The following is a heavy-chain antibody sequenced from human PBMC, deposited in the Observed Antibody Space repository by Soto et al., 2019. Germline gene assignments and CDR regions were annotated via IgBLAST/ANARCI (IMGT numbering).Heavy chain of an antibody. CDR1: GYTFTSYG. Sequence: QVHLVQSGAEVKKPGASVKVSCKASGYTFTSYGITWVRQAPGQGLEWMGWISAHNGNTDYAQKLQGRVIVTRDTSTSPAYRELRGLRSDDTAVYYCARGRYGDYWGQGALVTVSS. V-gene: IGHV1-18*01. CDR3: ARGRYGDY. D-gene: IGHD1-1*01. CDR2: ISAHNGNT. J-gene: IGHJ4*02.